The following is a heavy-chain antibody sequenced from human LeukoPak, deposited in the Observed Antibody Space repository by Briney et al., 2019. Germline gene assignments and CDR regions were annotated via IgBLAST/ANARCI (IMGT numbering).Heavy chain of an antibody. CDR3: ARRRGSTHLYWFDH. V-gene: IGHV1-69*05. D-gene: IGHD2/OR15-2a*01. CDR2: VIPISGTP. J-gene: IGHJ5*02. Sequence: SVEVSCQAYGATFHIKAINWLRQAPGQGVEWMGGVIPISGTPTSAQRFQGRVTFSTDESTRTAYMELSSLTSEDSALYYCARRRGSTHLYWFDHWGQGTQVTVSS. CDR1: GATFHIKA.